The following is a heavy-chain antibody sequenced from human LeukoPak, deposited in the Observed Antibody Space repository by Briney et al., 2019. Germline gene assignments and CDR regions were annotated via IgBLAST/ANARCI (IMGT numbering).Heavy chain of an antibody. CDR2: ISYDGSNE. CDR1: GFTFSSYA. V-gene: IGHV3-30-3*01. CDR3: ASLEEGLGELLPWVFDY. J-gene: IGHJ4*02. Sequence: GGSLRLSCAASGFTFSSYAMHWVRQAPGKGLEWVAHISYDGSNEYYADSVKGRFTISRDNSKNTLYLQMNSLRTEDTAVYYCASLEEGLGELLPWVFDYWGQGTLVTVSS. D-gene: IGHD3-10*01.